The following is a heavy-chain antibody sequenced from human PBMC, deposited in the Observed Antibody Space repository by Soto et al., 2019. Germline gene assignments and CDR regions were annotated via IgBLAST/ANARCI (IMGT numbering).Heavy chain of an antibody. CDR1: GFTFSSYA. D-gene: IGHD3-22*01. J-gene: IGHJ5*02. CDR2: ISDDGTKQ. CDR3: ARHTWARRTYYSDTSDTS. V-gene: IGHV3-30-3*01. Sequence: QVQLVESGGGVVHPGKSLRLSCAGSGFTFSSYAFHWVRQAPGKGLAWVAVISDDGTKQYYADYVKGRFIISRHNYKDTLYLEINSLRVEDTAVYYCARHTWARRTYYSDTSDTSWGQGTLVTVSS.